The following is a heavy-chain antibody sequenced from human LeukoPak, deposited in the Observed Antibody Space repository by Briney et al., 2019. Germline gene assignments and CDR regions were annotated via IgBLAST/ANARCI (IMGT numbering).Heavy chain of an antibody. Sequence: SVKVSCKASGGTFSSYAISWVRQAPGQGLEWMGGIIPIFGTANYAQKFQGRVTITADESTSTAYMELSSLRAEDTAVYYCARNPNYYDSSGYYYGDYWGQGTLVTVSS. CDR2: IIPIFGTA. CDR1: GGTFSSYA. CDR3: ARNPNYYDSSGYYYGDY. D-gene: IGHD3-22*01. V-gene: IGHV1-69*13. J-gene: IGHJ4*02.